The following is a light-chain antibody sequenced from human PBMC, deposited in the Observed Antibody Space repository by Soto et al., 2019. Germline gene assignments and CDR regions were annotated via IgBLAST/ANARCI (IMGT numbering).Light chain of an antibody. CDR2: GAS. CDR1: QSVAANY. V-gene: IGKV3-20*01. Sequence: LTQSPGTRSLSPGERATLSCRASQSVAANYLAWYQQTRGQAPRLLIYGASSRATGIPDRFSGSGSGTDFTLTISRLEPEDFSVYYCHQYGTAPLTFGPGTKVDIK. CDR3: HQYGTAPLT. J-gene: IGKJ3*01.